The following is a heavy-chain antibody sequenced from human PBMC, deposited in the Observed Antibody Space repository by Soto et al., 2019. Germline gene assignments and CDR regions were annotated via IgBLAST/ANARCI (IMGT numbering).Heavy chain of an antibody. CDR2: IYYSGST. J-gene: IGHJ4*02. D-gene: IGHD6-19*01. CDR1: GGSISSYY. CDR3: ARGLKTVADYDY. Sequence: SETLSLTCTFSGGSISSYYWSWIRQPPGKGLEWIGYIYYSGSTNYNPSLKSRVTISVDTSKNQFSLKLSSVTAADTAVYYCARGLKTVADYDYWGQGTLVTVSS. V-gene: IGHV4-59*08.